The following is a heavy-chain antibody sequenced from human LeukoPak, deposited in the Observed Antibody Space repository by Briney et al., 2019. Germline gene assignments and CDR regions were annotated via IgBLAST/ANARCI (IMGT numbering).Heavy chain of an antibody. CDR3: AKDFGYGDCFDY. CDR1: GFTFSNYG. Sequence: GGSLRLSCAASGFTFSNYGLHWVRQAPGKGLEWVAFMSYDGTHKYYSDSVRGRFTISRDNSKNTLLLQMNSLRSEDTAVYFCAKDFGYGDCFDYWGQGALVTVSS. CDR2: MSYDGTHK. V-gene: IGHV3-30*18. J-gene: IGHJ4*02. D-gene: IGHD4-17*01.